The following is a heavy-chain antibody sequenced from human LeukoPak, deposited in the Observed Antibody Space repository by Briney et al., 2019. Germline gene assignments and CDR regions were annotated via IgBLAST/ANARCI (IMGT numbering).Heavy chain of an antibody. V-gene: IGHV3-48*01. D-gene: IGHD3-22*01. J-gene: IGHJ3*02. Sequence: PGGSLRLSCAASGFTFSAYWMHWVRQVPGKGLEWVSYISSSSSTMYYADSVKGRFSISGDNAKKSLYLQMNSLRAEDTAVYYCARDHHRRLYDSQARDTFDIWGQGTMVTVSS. CDR1: GFTFSAYW. CDR2: ISSSSSTM. CDR3: ARDHHRRLYDSQARDTFDI.